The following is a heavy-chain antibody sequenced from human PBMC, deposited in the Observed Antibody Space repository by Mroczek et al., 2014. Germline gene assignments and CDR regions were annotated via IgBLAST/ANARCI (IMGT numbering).Heavy chain of an antibody. Sequence: VQLVESGAEVKKPGASVKVSCKASGYTFTSYGISWVRQAPGQGLEWMGWISAYNGNTNYAQKLQGRVTMTTDTSTSTAYMELRSLRSDDTAVYYCARDEEEGGYSYAYYFDYWGQGTPGHPSPQ. CDR1: GYTFTSYG. D-gene: IGHD5-18*01. CDR3: ARDEEEGGYSYAYYFDY. V-gene: IGHV1-18*01. CDR2: ISAYNGNT. J-gene: IGHJ4*02.